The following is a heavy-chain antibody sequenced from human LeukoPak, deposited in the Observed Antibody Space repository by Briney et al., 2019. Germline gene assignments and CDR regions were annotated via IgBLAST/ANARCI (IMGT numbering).Heavy chain of an antibody. CDR1: GFTFSSYA. CDR2: ISSNGGST. V-gene: IGHV3-64*01. CDR3: ARRGSYYGDSMDY. Sequence: GGSLRLSCAASGFTFSSYAMHWVRQAPGKGLQYVSTISSNGGSTYYANSLKGRFTISRDNSKNTLYLQMGSLRAEDRAVYYCARRGSYYGDSMDYWGQGTLVTVSS. D-gene: IGHD1-26*01. J-gene: IGHJ4*02.